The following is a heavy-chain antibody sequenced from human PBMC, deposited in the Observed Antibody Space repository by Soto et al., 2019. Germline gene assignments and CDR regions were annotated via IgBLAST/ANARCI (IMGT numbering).Heavy chain of an antibody. CDR3: ARDLLRAPVVAAAVDGDY. J-gene: IGHJ4*02. CDR2: IYSGGST. D-gene: IGHD2-15*01. V-gene: IGHV3-66*01. Sequence: GXSLRLSCAASGFTVSSNYMSWVRQAPGKGLEWVSVIYSGGSTYYADSVKGRFTISRDNSKNTLYLQMNSLRAEDTAVYYCARDLLRAPVVAAAVDGDYWGQGNLVTVS. CDR1: GFTVSSNY.